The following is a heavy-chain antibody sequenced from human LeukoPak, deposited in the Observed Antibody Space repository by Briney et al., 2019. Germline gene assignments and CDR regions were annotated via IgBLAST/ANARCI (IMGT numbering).Heavy chain of an antibody. V-gene: IGHV1-18*01. CDR2: ISAYNGNT. Sequence: ASVKVSCKASGYTFTSYGISWVRQAPGQGLEWMGWISAYNGNTNYAQKLQGRVTMTTDTSTSTAYMELRSLRSDDTAVYYCARDSYDFWSGYTNFDYWGQGTLDTVSS. CDR1: GYTFTSYG. J-gene: IGHJ4*02. D-gene: IGHD3-3*01. CDR3: ARDSYDFWSGYTNFDY.